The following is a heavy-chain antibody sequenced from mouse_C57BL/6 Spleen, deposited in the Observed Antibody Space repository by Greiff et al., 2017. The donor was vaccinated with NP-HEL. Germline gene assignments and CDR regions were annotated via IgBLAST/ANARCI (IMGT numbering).Heavy chain of an antibody. J-gene: IGHJ4*01. CDR2: IHPNSGST. CDR1: GYTFTSYW. Sequence: VKLMESGAELVKPGASVKLSCKASGYTFTSYWMHWVKQRPGQGLEWIGMIHPNSGSTNYNEKFKSKATLTVDKSSSTAYMQLSSLTSEDSAVYYCARWTLGGDAMDYWGQGTSVTVSS. V-gene: IGHV1-64*01. CDR3: ARWTLGGDAMDY.